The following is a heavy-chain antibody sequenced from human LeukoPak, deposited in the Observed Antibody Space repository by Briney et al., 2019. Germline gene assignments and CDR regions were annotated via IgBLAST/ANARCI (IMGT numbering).Heavy chain of an antibody. CDR1: GGSLSCGVDY. CDR2: IYYSGST. D-gene: IGHD3-9*01. Sequence: SETLSLTCTVSGGSLSCGVDYWSWIRQHPGKGLEWIGYIYYSGSTYYNPSLKSRVTISLETSTNQFSLQLSSVTAADTAVYYCARGRATGYVDYWGQGTLVTVSS. CDR3: ARGRATGYVDY. V-gene: IGHV4-31*03. J-gene: IGHJ4*02.